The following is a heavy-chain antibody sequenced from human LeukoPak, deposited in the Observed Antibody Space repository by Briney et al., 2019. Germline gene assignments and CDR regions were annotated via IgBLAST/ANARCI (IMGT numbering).Heavy chain of an antibody. Sequence: ASVKVSCKASGYTFSSYGISWVRQAPGQGLEWMGWISAYNGNTNYAQKFQGRVTMTTDTCTSTAYMELRSLRSDDTAVYFCARDGFFGSGIVGAFDVWGQGTMVTVSS. CDR2: ISAYNGNT. CDR3: ARDGFFGSGIVGAFDV. J-gene: IGHJ3*01. D-gene: IGHD3-10*01. V-gene: IGHV1-18*01. CDR1: GYTFSSYG.